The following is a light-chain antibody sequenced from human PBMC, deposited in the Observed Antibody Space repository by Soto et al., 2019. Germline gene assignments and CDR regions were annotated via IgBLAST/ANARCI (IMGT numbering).Light chain of an antibody. CDR1: SSNIGGNS. CDR2: DND. CDR3: ASWDSSLRAYV. Sequence: QSVMTQSPSVSAAPGQKVTISCSGSSSNIGGNSVSWYQQLPGTAPKLLIYDNDKRPSGIPDRFSGSKSGTSATLGITGFQTGDEADYYCASWDSSLRAYVFGTGTKVTVL. J-gene: IGLJ1*01. V-gene: IGLV1-51*01.